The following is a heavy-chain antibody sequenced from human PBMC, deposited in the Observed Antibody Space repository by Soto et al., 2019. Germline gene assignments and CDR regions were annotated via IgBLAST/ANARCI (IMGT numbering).Heavy chain of an antibody. Sequence: LTCAVYVGSFSGYYWSWIRQPPGMGLEWIGEINHSGSTNYNPPLKSRVTISVDTSKNQSSLKLSSVTAADTAVYYCAGLTYYDILTGYEHFPWGKGTLVTVSS. CDR1: VGSFSGYY. V-gene: IGHV4-34*01. CDR2: INHSGST. CDR3: AGLTYYDILTGYEHFP. D-gene: IGHD3-9*01. J-gene: IGHJ5*02.